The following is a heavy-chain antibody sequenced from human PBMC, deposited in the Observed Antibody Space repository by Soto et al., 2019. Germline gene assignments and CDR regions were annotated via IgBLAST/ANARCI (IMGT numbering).Heavy chain of an antibody. CDR2: IYYSGST. Sequence: SETLSLTCAVYGGSFSGYYWSWIRQHPGEGLEWIGYIYYSGSTYYNPSLKSRVTISVDTSKNQFSLKLSSVTAADTAVYYCARVYYYGSGSYAFDIWGQGTMVTVSS. D-gene: IGHD3-10*01. CDR3: ARVYYYGSGSYAFDI. V-gene: IGHV4-31*11. J-gene: IGHJ3*02. CDR1: GGSFSGYY.